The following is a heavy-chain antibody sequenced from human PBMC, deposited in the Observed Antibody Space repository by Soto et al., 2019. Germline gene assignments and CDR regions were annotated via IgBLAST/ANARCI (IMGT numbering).Heavy chain of an antibody. CDR3: ERGGGGAEQGGGFDY. D-gene: IGHD1-1*01. J-gene: IGHJ4*02. Sequence: QVQLVQSGAEVKKPGSSVKVSCKASGGTFSSYAISWVRQAPGQGLEWMGGIIPIFGTANYAQKFQGRVTITADKTTSKAHGELSSLSAEHTAGYYCERGGGGAEQGGGFDYWGQGTLVTVSS. CDR1: GGTFSSYA. V-gene: IGHV1-69*06. CDR2: IIPIFGTA.